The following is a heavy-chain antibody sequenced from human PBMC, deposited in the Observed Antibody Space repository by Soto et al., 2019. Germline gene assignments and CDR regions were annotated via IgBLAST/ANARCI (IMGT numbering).Heavy chain of an antibody. CDR3: ARIGDGNQRPFDY. Sequence: QVRLVQSGAEVKKPGSSVKVSCKASGYTFSSYTINWVRQAPGQGLEWMGGIIPVFNSATYAQKFQGRVTITADESTSTAYLELRSLRSEDTAVYYCARIGDGNQRPFDYWGQGTLVTVSS. J-gene: IGHJ4*02. D-gene: IGHD6-25*01. V-gene: IGHV1-69*01. CDR2: IIPVFNSA. CDR1: GYTFSSYT.